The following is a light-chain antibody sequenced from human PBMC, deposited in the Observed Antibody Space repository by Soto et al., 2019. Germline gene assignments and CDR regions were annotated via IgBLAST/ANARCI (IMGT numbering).Light chain of an antibody. J-gene: IGKJ3*01. Sequence: DIQMTQSPSSLSASVGDRVTITCRASQSISSYLNWYQQKPGKAPKLLIYAASILQSGVPSRFSGSVSGTDLTLTISSLHPEDFATYYCQQSYSTPFTFGPGTKVDIK. V-gene: IGKV1-39*01. CDR2: AAS. CDR1: QSISSY. CDR3: QQSYSTPFT.